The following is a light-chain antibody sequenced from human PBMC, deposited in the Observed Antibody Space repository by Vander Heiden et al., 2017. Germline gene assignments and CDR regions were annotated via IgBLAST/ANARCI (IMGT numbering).Light chain of an antibody. V-gene: IGLV3-19*01. CDR3: HSRDSSGNLVV. CDR1: SLRSYF. Sequence: SSELTQDPAVSVALGQTVPITCQGDSLRSYFPSWLQQKPGQAPVLVLYARNSRPSGIPDRFSGSTSGNTASLTITGAQAEDEADYYCHSRDSSGNLVVFGGGTKLSVL. J-gene: IGLJ2*01. CDR2: ARN.